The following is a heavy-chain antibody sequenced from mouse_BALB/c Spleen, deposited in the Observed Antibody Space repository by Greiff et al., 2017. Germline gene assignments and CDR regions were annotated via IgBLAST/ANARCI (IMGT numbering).Heavy chain of an antibody. CDR3: AKSDGTMITTSAY. D-gene: IGHD2-4*01. CDR1: GYSFTGYF. CDR2: INPYNGAT. Sequence: EVKLQESGPELVKPGASVKISCKASGYSFTGYFMNWVKQSHGKSLEWIGRINPYNGATSYNQNFKDKASMTVDKSSSTAYMELHSLTSEDSAVYYCAKSDGTMITTSAYWGQGTLVTVSA. J-gene: IGHJ3*01. V-gene: IGHV1-37*01.